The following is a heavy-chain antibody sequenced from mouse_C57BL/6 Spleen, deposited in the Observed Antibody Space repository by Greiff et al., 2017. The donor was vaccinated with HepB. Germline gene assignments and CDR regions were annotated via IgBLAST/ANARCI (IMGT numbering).Heavy chain of an antibody. CDR3: AIDYYGSSYDDYAMDY. J-gene: IGHJ4*01. D-gene: IGHD1-1*01. Sequence: EVKLMESGGGLVKPGGSLKLSCAASGFTFSDYGMHWVRQAPEKGLEWVAYISSGSSTIYYADTVKGRFTISRDNAKNTLFLQMTSLRSEDTAMYYCAIDYYGSSYDDYAMDYWGQGTSVTVSS. CDR2: ISSGSSTI. CDR1: GFTFSDYG. V-gene: IGHV5-17*01.